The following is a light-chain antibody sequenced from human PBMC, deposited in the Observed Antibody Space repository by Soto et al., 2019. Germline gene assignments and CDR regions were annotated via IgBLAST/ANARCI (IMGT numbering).Light chain of an antibody. V-gene: IGLV2-14*01. Sequence: QSALPQPASVSGSPGQSITISCTGTSSDVGGYNYVSWYQQHPGKAPKLIIYEASNRPSGVSNRFSGSKSGNTASLTISGLQAEDEADYYCSSYTSSSTFVFGTGTKLTVL. CDR3: SSYTSSSTFV. CDR1: SSDVGGYNY. CDR2: EAS. J-gene: IGLJ1*01.